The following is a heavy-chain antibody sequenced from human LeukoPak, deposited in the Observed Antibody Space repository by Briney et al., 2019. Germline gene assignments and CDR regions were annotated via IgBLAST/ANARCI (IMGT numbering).Heavy chain of an antibody. CDR2: ITGDAATT. Sequence: PGGFLRLSCAASGFTFSSYAMNWVRQTPGKGLEWVSFITGDAATTSYADSVKGRFTISRDNSKNTLYLQLNSLSAEDTAIYYCAKTTGNGHWLIEFWGQGTLVTVSS. J-gene: IGHJ4*02. V-gene: IGHV3-23*01. D-gene: IGHD4-23*01. CDR3: AKTTGNGHWLIEF. CDR1: GFTFSSYA.